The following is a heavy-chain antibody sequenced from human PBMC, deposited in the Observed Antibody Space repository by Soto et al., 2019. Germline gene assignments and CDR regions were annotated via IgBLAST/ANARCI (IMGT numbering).Heavy chain of an antibody. J-gene: IGHJ6*02. CDR1: GFNYSSYS. V-gene: IGHV3-21*01. CDR3: ARDLYSMIRRQPCCMDV. CDR2: ISSSSSYI. Sequence: SRRLACAASGFNYSSYSMNWVRQAPGKGLEWVSSISSSSSYIYYADSVKGRFTISRDNAKNSLYLQMNSLRAEDTAVYYCARDLYSMIRRQPCCMDVWGPGTTVTV. D-gene: IGHD6-13*01.